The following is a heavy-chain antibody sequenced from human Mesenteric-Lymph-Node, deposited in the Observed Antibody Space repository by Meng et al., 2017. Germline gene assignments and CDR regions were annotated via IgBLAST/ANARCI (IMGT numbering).Heavy chain of an antibody. CDR1: GDSDSSNSDA. CDR2: IYYRSKWYN. Sequence: QAQLQQSGPGLVEPLKNLLLVCANTGDSDSSNSDAWNWIRASPSRGLEWLGRIYYRSKWYNCYAVSVKSRITIKPDTSKNQFSLQLNSVTPEDTAMYYCARSGSSGWIDYWGQGTLVTASS. CDR3: ARSGSSGWIDY. J-gene: IGHJ4*02. D-gene: IGHD6-19*01. V-gene: IGHV6-1*01.